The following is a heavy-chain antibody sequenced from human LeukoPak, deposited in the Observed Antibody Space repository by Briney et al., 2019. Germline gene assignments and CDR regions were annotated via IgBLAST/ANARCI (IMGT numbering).Heavy chain of an antibody. Sequence: KSSETLSLTCTVSGGSISSSSYYWGWIRQPPGKGLEWIGNVYYSGSTYYNPSLKSRVTISVDTSKNQFSLKLSSVTAADTAVYYCARVPTVTFFDYWGQGTLVTVSS. D-gene: IGHD4-17*01. CDR2: VYYSGST. J-gene: IGHJ4*02. CDR3: ARVPTVTFFDY. V-gene: IGHV4-39*01. CDR1: GGSISSSSYY.